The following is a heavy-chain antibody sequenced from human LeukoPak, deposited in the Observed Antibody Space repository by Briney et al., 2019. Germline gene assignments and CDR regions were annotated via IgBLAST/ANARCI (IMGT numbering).Heavy chain of an antibody. V-gene: IGHV3-11*04. CDR2: ISSSGSTI. J-gene: IGHJ3*02. CDR3: ARNCGGDCGGAFDI. Sequence: SGGSLRLSCTASGLTFGDYAMSWVRQAPGKGLEWVSYISSSGSTIYYADSVKGRFTISRDNAKNSLYLQMNSLRAEDTAVYYCARNCGGDCGGAFDIWGQGTMVTVSS. CDR1: GLTFGDYA. D-gene: IGHD2-21*02.